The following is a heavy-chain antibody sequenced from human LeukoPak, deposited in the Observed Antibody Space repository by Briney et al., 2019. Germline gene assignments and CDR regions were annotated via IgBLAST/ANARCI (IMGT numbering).Heavy chain of an antibody. CDR1: GYTFTSYY. CDR2: INPSGGST. J-gene: IGHJ5*02. Sequence: ASVKVSCKASGYTFTSYYMHWVRQAPGQGLEWMGIINPSGGSTSYAQKFQGRVTMTRDTSTSTVYMELSSLRSEDTAVYYCARDPVRGDFWSGYSSWGQGTLVTVSS. D-gene: IGHD3-3*01. V-gene: IGHV1-46*01. CDR3: ARDPVRGDFWSGYSS.